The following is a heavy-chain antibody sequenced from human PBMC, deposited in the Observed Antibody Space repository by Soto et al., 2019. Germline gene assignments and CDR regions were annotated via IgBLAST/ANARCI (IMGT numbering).Heavy chain of an antibody. Sequence: KSSETLSLTCAVYGGSFSGYYWSWIRQPPGKGLEWIGEINHSGSTNYNPSLKSRVTISVDTSKNQFSLKLSSVTAADTAVYYCARGLTGTTVGDGFDYWGQGTLVTVSS. CDR2: INHSGST. J-gene: IGHJ4*02. CDR3: ARGLTGTTVGDGFDY. CDR1: GGSFSGYY. D-gene: IGHD1-7*01. V-gene: IGHV4-34*01.